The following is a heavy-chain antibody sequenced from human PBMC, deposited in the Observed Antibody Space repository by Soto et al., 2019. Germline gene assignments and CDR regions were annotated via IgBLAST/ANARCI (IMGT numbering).Heavy chain of an antibody. CDR1: GFTFSSYG. D-gene: IGHD2-2*01. V-gene: IGHV3-30*18. J-gene: IGHJ5*02. Sequence: GGSLRLSCAASGFTFSSYGMHWVRQAPGKGLEWVAVISYDGSNKYYADSVKGRFTISRDNSKNTLYLQMSSLRAEHTAVYHCEKEGTTSPYNWFDPSGQGTLVTVSS. CDR2: ISYDGSNK. CDR3: EKEGTTSPYNWFDP.